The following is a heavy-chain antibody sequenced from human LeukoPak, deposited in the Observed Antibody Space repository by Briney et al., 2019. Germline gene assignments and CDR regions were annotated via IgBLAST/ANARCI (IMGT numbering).Heavy chain of an antibody. Sequence: PGGSLRLSCAASGFTFSSYEMNWVRQAPGKGLEWVSYISSSGSTIYYADSVKGRFIISRDNAKNSLYLQMNSLRAEDTAVYYCASFYDSTDYWGQGTLVTVSS. V-gene: IGHV3-48*03. J-gene: IGHJ4*02. CDR2: ISSSGSTI. D-gene: IGHD3-22*01. CDR3: ASFYDSTDY. CDR1: GFTFSSYE.